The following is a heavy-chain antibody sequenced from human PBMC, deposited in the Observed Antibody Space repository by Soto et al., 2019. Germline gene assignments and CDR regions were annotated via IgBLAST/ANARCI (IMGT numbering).Heavy chain of an antibody. CDR3: AGSGYYTESVLAFDI. CDR1: GFTFSSYS. CDR2: ISSSSSYI. V-gene: IGHV3-21*01. Sequence: PGGSLRLSCAASGFTFSSYSMNWVRQAPGKGLEWVSSISSSSSYIYYADSVKGRFTISRDNAKNSLYLQMNSLRAEDTAVYYCAGSGYYTESVLAFDIWGQGTMVTVSS. D-gene: IGHD3-3*01. J-gene: IGHJ3*02.